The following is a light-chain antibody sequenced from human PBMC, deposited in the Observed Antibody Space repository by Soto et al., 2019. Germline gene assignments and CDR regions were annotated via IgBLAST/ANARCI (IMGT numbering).Light chain of an antibody. V-gene: IGKV3-15*01. CDR2: GAS. CDR1: QSVSSN. CDR3: QQYNNWPWK. Sequence: EIVMTQSPATLSVSPGERATLSCRASQSVSSNLAWYQQKPGKAPRLLIYGASTRATGIPARFSGSVSGTEFTLTISSLQSEDFAVYYFQQYNNWPWKFGQGTKVDIQ. J-gene: IGKJ1*01.